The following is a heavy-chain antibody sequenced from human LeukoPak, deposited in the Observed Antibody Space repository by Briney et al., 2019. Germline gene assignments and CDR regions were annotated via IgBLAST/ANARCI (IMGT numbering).Heavy chain of an antibody. V-gene: IGHV3-21*01. CDR2: ITSSGSYI. J-gene: IGHJ6*04. D-gene: IGHD3-10*02. CDR1: AFSFSNYN. Sequence: GGSLRLSCAASAFSFSNYNMNWVRQAPGKGLEWVSSITSSGSYIYYADSVKGRFTISRDNAKNSLYLQLNSLRAEDTAVYYCAELGITMIGGVWGKGTTVTISS. CDR3: AELGITMIGGV.